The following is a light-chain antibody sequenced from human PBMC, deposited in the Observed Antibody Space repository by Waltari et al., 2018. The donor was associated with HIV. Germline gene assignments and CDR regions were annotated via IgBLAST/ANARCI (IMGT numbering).Light chain of an antibody. CDR3: QQSYESPFN. CDR1: QAISTY. CDR2: SAS. J-gene: IGKJ3*01. Sequence: DIQLTQSPSSQSASLGDRVVITCRASQAISTYLNWYQQKAGKAPVLLVYSASTLQSGATSRFRGSGSGRDFTLSISGLQPEDFATYFCQQSYESPFNFGPGTK. V-gene: IGKV1-39*01.